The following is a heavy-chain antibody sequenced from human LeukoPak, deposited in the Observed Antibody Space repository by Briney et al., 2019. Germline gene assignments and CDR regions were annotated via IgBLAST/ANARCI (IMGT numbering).Heavy chain of an antibody. J-gene: IGHJ4*02. CDR1: GFTFSSYS. Sequence: GGSLRLSCAASGFTFSSYSMNWVRQAPGKGLEWVSYISSSSSTIYYADFVKGRFTISRDNAKNSLYLQMNSLRAEDTAVYYCARELRSTNWFAFDYWGQGSLVTVSS. CDR3: ARELRSTNWFAFDY. CDR2: ISSSSSTI. V-gene: IGHV3-48*04. D-gene: IGHD6-13*01.